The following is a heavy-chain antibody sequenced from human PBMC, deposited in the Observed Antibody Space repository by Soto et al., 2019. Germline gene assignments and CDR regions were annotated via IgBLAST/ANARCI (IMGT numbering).Heavy chain of an antibody. CDR1: GYSFTRYW. CDR3: ARHIAVAGTYGMDV. D-gene: IGHD6-19*01. J-gene: IGHJ6*02. CDR2: IYPDDSDT. Sequence: PGESLKISCKGSGYSFTRYWIGWVRQMPGKALEWMGIIYPDDSDTRYSPSFQGQVTISADKSVSTAYLQWSSLKASDTAMYYCARHIAVAGTYGMDVWGQGTTVTVSS. V-gene: IGHV5-51*01.